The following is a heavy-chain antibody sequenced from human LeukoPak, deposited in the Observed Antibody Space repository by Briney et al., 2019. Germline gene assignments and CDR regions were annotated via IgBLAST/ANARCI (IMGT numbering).Heavy chain of an antibody. V-gene: IGHV4-59*01. J-gene: IGHJ5*02. CDR1: GGSISSYY. CDR3: ARGPYSSGWFSGWFDP. D-gene: IGHD6-19*01. Sequence: SETLSLTCTVSGGSISSYYWSWIRQPPGKGLEWIGYIYYSGSTNYNPSLRSRVTISVDTSKNQFSLKLSSVTAADTAVYYCARGPYSSGWFSGWFDPWGQGTLVTVSS. CDR2: IYYSGST.